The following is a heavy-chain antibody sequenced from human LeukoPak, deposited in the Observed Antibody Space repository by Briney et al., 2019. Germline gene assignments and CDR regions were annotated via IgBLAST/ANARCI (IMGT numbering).Heavy chain of an antibody. V-gene: IGHV1-8*01. J-gene: IGHJ6*03. Sequence: ASVKVSCKASGYTFTSYDINWVRQATGQGLEWMGWMNPNSGNTGYAQKFQGRVTMTRNTSISTAYMELSSLRSEDTAVYYCARRALWFGELFYYYYYMDVWGKGTTVTISS. CDR2: MNPNSGNT. CDR1: GYTFTSYD. CDR3: ARRALWFGELFYYYYYMDV. D-gene: IGHD3-10*01.